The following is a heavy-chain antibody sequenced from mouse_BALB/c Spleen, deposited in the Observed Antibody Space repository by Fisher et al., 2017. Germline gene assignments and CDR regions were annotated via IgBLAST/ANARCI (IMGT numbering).Heavy chain of an antibody. V-gene: IGHV1-18*01. J-gene: IGHJ4*01. D-gene: IGHD1-1*01. Sequence: KFKGKATLTVDKSSSTAYMELRSLTSEDTAVYYCARTGGSSYGYAMDYWGQGTSVTVSS. CDR3: ARTGGSSYGYAMDY.